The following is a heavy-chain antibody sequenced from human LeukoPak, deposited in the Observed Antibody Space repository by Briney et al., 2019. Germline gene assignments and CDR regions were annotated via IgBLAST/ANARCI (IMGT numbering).Heavy chain of an antibody. CDR3: TRLLPSSHHFFDS. V-gene: IGHV3-53*01. Sequence: AGGSLRLSCVVSGFSVSNDYMSWVRQAPGKGLEWVSVIYGGGDTYYADSVRGRFTISRDNFENTLFPQMDSLRAEDTAVYYCTRLLPSSHHFFDSWGQGALVTVSS. CDR2: IYGGGDT. CDR1: GFSVSNDY. J-gene: IGHJ4*02. D-gene: IGHD6-6*01.